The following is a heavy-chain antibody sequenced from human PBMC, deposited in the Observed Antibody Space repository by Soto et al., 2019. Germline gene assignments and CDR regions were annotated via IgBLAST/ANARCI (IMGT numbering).Heavy chain of an antibody. D-gene: IGHD3-22*01. Sequence: GGSLRLSCAASGFTFSSYAMHWVRQAPGKGLEWVAVISYDGSNKYYADSVKGRFTISRDNSKNTLYLQMNSLRAEDTAVYYCARGVVITTLLWPYGMDVWGQGTTVTVSS. CDR1: GFTFSSYA. V-gene: IGHV3-30-3*01. J-gene: IGHJ6*02. CDR3: ARGVVITTLLWPYGMDV. CDR2: ISYDGSNK.